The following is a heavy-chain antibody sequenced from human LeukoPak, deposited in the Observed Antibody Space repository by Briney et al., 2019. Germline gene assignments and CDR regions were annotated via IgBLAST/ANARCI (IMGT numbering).Heavy chain of an antibody. J-gene: IGHJ4*02. CDR1: GGTFSSYA. Sequence: ASVKVSCKASGGTFSSYAISWVRQAPGQGLEWMGRIIPILGIANYAQKFQGRVTITADKSTGTAYMELSSLRSEDTAVYYCASGTMVQGARDLYWGQGTLVTVSS. CDR2: IIPILGIA. V-gene: IGHV1-69*04. D-gene: IGHD3-10*01. CDR3: ASGTMVQGARDLY.